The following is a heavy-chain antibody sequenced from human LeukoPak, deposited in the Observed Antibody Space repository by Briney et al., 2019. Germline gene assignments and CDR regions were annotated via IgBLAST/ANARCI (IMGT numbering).Heavy chain of an antibody. V-gene: IGHV3-9*01. CDR2: ISWNGGSI. D-gene: IGHD5-18*01. CDR1: GFTFDDYA. Sequence: GGSLRLSCAASGFTFDDYAMHWVRQAPGKGLEWVSGISWNGGSIGYADSVKGRFTISRDNAKNSLYLQMNSLRAEDTALYYCAKDASYSYGYCFDYWGQGTLVTVSS. CDR3: AKDASYSYGYCFDY. J-gene: IGHJ4*02.